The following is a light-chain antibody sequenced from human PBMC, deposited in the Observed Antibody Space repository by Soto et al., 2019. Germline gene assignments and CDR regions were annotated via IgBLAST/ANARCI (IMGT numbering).Light chain of an antibody. CDR3: QQYNSNSIT. CDR1: QSINSW. V-gene: IGKV1-5*03. J-gene: IGKJ5*01. CDR2: KAS. Sequence: DIQMTQSPSTLSASIGDRVTITCRASQSINSWLALYQQKPGKAPKLLIYKASSLESGVPSRFSGSGSGTEFTLTISGLQPDDFATYYCQQYNSNSITFGQGTRLEIK.